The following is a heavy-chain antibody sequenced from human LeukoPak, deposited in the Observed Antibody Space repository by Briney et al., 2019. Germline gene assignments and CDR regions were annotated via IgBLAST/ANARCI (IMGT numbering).Heavy chain of an antibody. J-gene: IGHJ4*02. CDR3: ARLSNNWSLDY. CDR1: GYSFTTYW. Sequence: GESLEISCKGSGYSFTTYWIGWVRQMPGKGLEWMGIIYPGDSDTKYSPSFQGQVTISADKSISTAYLQWSSLKASDAAIYYCARLSNNWSLDYWGQGTLVTVSS. V-gene: IGHV5-51*01. D-gene: IGHD1-1*01. CDR2: IYPGDSDT.